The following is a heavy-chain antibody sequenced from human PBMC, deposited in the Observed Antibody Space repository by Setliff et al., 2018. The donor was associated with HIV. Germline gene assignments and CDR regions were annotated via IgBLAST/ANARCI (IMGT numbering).Heavy chain of an antibody. J-gene: IGHJ4*02. D-gene: IGHD2-2*01. V-gene: IGHV1-8*01. Sequence: GASVKVSCKASGYSFTSYDIHWVRQATGQGLEWMGWMTLNSGNTGYAQKFQGRVTTTRNTSTSTAYMELRSLRSDDTALYYCARKPTGSPSDYWGQGTLVTVSS. CDR1: GYSFTSYD. CDR3: ARKPTGSPSDY. CDR2: MTLNSGNT.